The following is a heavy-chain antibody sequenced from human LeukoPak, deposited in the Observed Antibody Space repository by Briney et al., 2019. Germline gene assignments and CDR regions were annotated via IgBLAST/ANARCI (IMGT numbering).Heavy chain of an antibody. CDR3: ARAGSSGYDEFDY. Sequence: GASVKVSCKASGYTFTGYYMHWVRQAPGQGLEWMGWINPNSGGINYAQKFQGRVTMTRDTSISTAYMELSRLRSDDTAVYYCARAGSSGYDEFDYWGQGTLVTVSS. D-gene: IGHD5-12*01. CDR1: GYTFTGYY. J-gene: IGHJ4*02. V-gene: IGHV1-2*02. CDR2: INPNSGGI.